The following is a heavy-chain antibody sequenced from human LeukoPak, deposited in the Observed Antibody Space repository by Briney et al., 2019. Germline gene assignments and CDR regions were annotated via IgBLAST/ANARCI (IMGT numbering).Heavy chain of an antibody. CDR2: ISSSSSYI. CDR1: GFTFSSYS. V-gene: IGHV3-21*04. CDR3: AARGSSSYYFDY. J-gene: IGHJ4*02. Sequence: GGSLRLSCAASGFTFSSYSMNWVRQAPGKGLEWVSSISSSSSYIYYADSVKGRFTISRDNSKNTLYLQMNSLRAEDTAVYYCAARGSSSYYFDYWGQGTLVTVSS. D-gene: IGHD6-6*01.